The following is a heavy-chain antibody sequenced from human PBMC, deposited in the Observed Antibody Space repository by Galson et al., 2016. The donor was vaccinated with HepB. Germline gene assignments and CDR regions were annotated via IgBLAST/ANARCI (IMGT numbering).Heavy chain of an antibody. CDR3: ARATVIPGARMVFDP. V-gene: IGHV4-4*02. CDR1: GASISDSNW. J-gene: IGHJ5*02. Sequence: LSLTCDVSGASISDSNWWTWVRQVPGKGLEWIGEIYHTGTSNNNPFLNSRFTLSVDKSRDQFSLNLTSVTAADTAVYYCARATVIPGARMVFDPWGQGTLVTVSS. CDR2: IYHTGTS. D-gene: IGHD2-2*01.